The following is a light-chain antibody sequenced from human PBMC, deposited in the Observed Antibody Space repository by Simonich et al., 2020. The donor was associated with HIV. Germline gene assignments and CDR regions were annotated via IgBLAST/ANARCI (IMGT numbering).Light chain of an antibody. CDR1: QSVLYSSNNTNY. CDR2: WAS. Sequence: DIVMTQSPDSLAVSLGERATINCKSSQSVLYSSNNTNYLAWYQQKPGQPPKLLIYWASTRESGVPDRFSGSGSGTDFTLIISSLQAEDVAVYYCQQYYSTPLTFGGGTKVEIK. J-gene: IGKJ4*01. CDR3: QQYYSTPLT. V-gene: IGKV4-1*01.